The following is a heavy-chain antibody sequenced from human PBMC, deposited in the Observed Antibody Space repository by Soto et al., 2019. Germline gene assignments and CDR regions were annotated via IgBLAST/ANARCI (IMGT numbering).Heavy chain of an antibody. Sequence: ETLSLTCTVSGGSISSYYWSWIRQPPGKGLEWIGYIYYSGSTNYNPSLKSRVTISVDTSKNQFSLKLSSVTAADTAVYYCATMVRGVRTAEYFQHWGQGTLVTVSS. D-gene: IGHD3-10*01. CDR2: IYYSGST. V-gene: IGHV4-59*01. J-gene: IGHJ1*01. CDR1: GGSISSYY. CDR3: ATMVRGVRTAEYFQH.